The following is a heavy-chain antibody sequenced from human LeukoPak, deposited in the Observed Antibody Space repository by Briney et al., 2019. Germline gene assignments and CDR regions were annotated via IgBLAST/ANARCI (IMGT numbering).Heavy chain of an antibody. J-gene: IGHJ4*02. D-gene: IGHD6-13*01. Sequence: SETLSLTCTVSGGSISSYYWSWIRQPPGKGLEWIGYIYYSGSTNYNPSLKSRVTISVDTSKNQFSLKLSSVTAADTAVYYCATQRWGSSPFDYWGQGTLVTVSS. V-gene: IGHV4-59*12. CDR3: ATQRWGSSPFDY. CDR2: IYYSGST. CDR1: GGSISSYY.